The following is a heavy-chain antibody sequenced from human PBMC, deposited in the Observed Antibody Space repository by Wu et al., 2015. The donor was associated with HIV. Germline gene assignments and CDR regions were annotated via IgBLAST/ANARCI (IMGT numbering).Heavy chain of an antibody. V-gene: IGHV1-2*02. CDR3: ARAPVRTYYYYYMDV. J-gene: IGHJ6*03. D-gene: IGHD1-14*01. CDR1: GYTFTGYY. CDR2: INPNSGGT. Sequence: QVQLVQSGAEVKKPGASVKVSCKASGYTFTGYYMHWVRQAPGQGLEWMGWINPNSGGTNYAQKFQGRVTMTRDTSISTAYMELSRLRSDDTAVYYCARAPVRTYYYYYMDVWGKGTTVTVSS.